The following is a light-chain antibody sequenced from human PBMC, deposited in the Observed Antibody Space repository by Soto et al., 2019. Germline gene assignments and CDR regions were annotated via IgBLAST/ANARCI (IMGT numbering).Light chain of an antibody. CDR1: QSVSSSY. CDR3: QRYGSSPPT. V-gene: IGKV3-20*01. CDR2: GAS. Sequence: EIVLTQSPGTLSLSPGERATLSCRASQSVSSSYLAWYQQKPGQAPRLLIYGASSRATGIPDRFSGSGSGTGFTLTISRLEPEDFAVYYCQRYGSSPPTFGQGTKVDIK. J-gene: IGKJ1*01.